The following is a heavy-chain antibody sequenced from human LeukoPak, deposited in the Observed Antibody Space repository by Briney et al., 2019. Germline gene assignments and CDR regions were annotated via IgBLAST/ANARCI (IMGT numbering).Heavy chain of an antibody. Sequence: ASVKVSCKASGYTFTSYYMHWVRQAPGQGLEWMGIINPSGGSTSYAQKFQGRVTMTRDTSTSTVYMELSSLRFEDTAVYYCARGTYCSGGSCPYRTNYYYYYMDVWGKGTTVTVSS. CDR2: INPSGGST. J-gene: IGHJ6*03. V-gene: IGHV1-46*03. CDR3: ARGTYCSGGSCPYRTNYYYYYMDV. CDR1: GYTFTSYY. D-gene: IGHD2-15*01.